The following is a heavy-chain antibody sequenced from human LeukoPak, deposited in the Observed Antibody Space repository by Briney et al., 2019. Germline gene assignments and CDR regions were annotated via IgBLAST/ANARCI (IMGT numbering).Heavy chain of an antibody. D-gene: IGHD4-17*01. CDR3: ARGDYGDYSFGY. CDR2: IYSDGST. J-gene: IGHJ4*02. Sequence: GESLRLSCAASGFTVSSNYMNWVRQAPGKGLEWVSVIYSDGSTYYADSVKGRFTISRDNSKNTLYLQMNSLRAEDTAVYYCARGDYGDYSFGYWGQGTLVTVSS. V-gene: IGHV3-66*01. CDR1: GFTVSSNY.